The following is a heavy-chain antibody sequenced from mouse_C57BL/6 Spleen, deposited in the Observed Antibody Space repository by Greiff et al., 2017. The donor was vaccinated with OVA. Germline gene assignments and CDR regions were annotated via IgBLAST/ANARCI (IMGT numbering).Heavy chain of an antibody. V-gene: IGHV10-1*01. J-gene: IGHJ3*01. D-gene: IGHD2-3*01. CDR1: GFSFNTYA. CDR3: VRQDGYFSY. Sequence: EVKLVESGGGLVQPKGSLKLSCAASGFSFNTYAMNWVRQAPGKGLEWVARIRSKSNNYATYYADSVKDRFTISRDDSESMLYLQMNNLKTEDTAMYYCVRQDGYFSYWGQGTLVTVSA. CDR2: IRSKSNNYAT.